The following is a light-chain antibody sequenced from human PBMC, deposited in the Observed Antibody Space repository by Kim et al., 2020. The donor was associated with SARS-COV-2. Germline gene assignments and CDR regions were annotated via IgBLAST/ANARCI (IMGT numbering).Light chain of an antibody. CDR1: HSIHSH. V-gene: IGKV3-15*01. CDR3: QQYYNWLRST. J-gene: IGKJ4*01. CDR2: GAS. Sequence: TPGGSAPLPRKAGHSIHSHCPGSQQTPGRAPRLLIYGASTRATGIPAGLRGSGSGTEFSLTNSSLECEDCALYYCQQYYNWLRSTFGGENKVEI.